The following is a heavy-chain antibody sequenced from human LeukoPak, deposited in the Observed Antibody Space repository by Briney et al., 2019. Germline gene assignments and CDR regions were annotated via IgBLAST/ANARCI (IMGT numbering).Heavy chain of an antibody. CDR2: NSVRADAT. Sequence: GGALILSCASSGVNFNTYAMSGVRQAPGKGLGWISANSVRADATYYTDSVRGRSIISSDTNTLFLPMNRLRAQDTALYYCVKDLLRNGDYVGPLDYWGQGTLVTVSS. CDR3: VKDLLRNGDYVGPLDY. V-gene: IGHV3-23*01. D-gene: IGHD4-17*01. CDR1: GVNFNTYA. J-gene: IGHJ4*02.